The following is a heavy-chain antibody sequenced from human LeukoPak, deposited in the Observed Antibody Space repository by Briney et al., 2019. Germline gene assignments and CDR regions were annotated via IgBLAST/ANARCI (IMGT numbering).Heavy chain of an antibody. CDR3: ARRFDGYSPFDY. CDR2: IYYSGST. Sequence: SETLSLTCTVSGGSISSYYWSWIRQPPGKGLEWIGYIYYSGSTNYNPPLKSRVTISVDTSKNQFSLKLSSVTAADTAVYYCARRFDGYSPFDYWGQGTLVTVSS. V-gene: IGHV4-59*08. J-gene: IGHJ4*02. D-gene: IGHD5-24*01. CDR1: GGSISSYY.